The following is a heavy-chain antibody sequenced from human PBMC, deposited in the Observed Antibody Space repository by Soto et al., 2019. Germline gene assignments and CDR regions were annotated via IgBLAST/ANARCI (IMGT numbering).Heavy chain of an antibody. CDR1: GFTFSSYA. D-gene: IGHD2-2*02. CDR2: ISGSGGST. Sequence: GGSLRLSCAASGFTFSSYAMSWVRQAPGKGLEWVSAISGSGGSTYYADSVKGRFTISRDNSKNTLYLQMNSLRAEDTAVYYCAKGYCSSTSCYSDYWGQGTLVTVSS. V-gene: IGHV3-23*01. CDR3: AKGYCSSTSCYSDY. J-gene: IGHJ4*02.